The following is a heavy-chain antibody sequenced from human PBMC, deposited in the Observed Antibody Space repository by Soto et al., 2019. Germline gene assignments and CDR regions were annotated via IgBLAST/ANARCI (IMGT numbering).Heavy chain of an antibody. V-gene: IGHV3-23*01. Sequence: GGSLRLSCAASGFTFSSYAMSWVRQAPGTGLEWVSAISGSGGSTYYADSLKGRFTISRDNSKNTLYLQMNSLRAEDTAVYYCAKSPPAARYYYYYGMDVWGQGTTVTVSS. J-gene: IGHJ6*02. CDR1: GFTFSSYA. CDR3: AKSPPAARYYYYYGMDV. CDR2: ISGSGGST. D-gene: IGHD6-6*01.